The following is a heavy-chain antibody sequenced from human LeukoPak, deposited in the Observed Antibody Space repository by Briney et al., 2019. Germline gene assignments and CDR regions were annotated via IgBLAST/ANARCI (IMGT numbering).Heavy chain of an antibody. J-gene: IGHJ4*02. CDR1: GYSFTSYW. Sequence: GESLKISCRGAGYSFTSYWIGWVRQMPGKGLEWMGIIYPGDSDTRYSPSFQGQVTISADKSTSTAYLQWSSLKASDTATYYCARLDINAYYFDYWGQGTLVTVSS. V-gene: IGHV5-51*01. CDR3: ARLDINAYYFDY. D-gene: IGHD3-16*01. CDR2: IYPGDSDT.